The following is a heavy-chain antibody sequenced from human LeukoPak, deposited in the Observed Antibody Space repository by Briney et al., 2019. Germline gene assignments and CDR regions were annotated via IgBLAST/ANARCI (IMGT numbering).Heavy chain of an antibody. CDR3: ARYYSGYDDY. J-gene: IGHJ4*02. CDR1: GFTFSSYS. CDR2: ISTSSSTI. D-gene: IGHD5-12*01. Sequence: GGSLRLSCAASGFTFSSYSMNWVRQAPGKGLEWVSYISTSSSTIYYADSVKGRFTISRDNAKNSLYLQMNSLRVEDTAVYYCARYYSGYDDYWGQGTLVTVSS. V-gene: IGHV3-48*04.